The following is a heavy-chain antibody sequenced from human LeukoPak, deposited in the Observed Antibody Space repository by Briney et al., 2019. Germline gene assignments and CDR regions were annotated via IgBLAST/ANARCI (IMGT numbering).Heavy chain of an antibody. V-gene: IGHV3-21*01. D-gene: IGHD2-15*01. CDR3: ASISYSGYYYGMDV. Sequence: GGSLRLSCAASGFTFSSYWMSWVRQAPGKGLEWVSSISSSSSYIYYADSVKGRFTISRDNAKNSLYLQMNSLRAEDTAVYYCASISYSGYYYGMDVWGQGTTVTVSS. CDR1: GFTFSSYW. J-gene: IGHJ6*02. CDR2: ISSSSSYI.